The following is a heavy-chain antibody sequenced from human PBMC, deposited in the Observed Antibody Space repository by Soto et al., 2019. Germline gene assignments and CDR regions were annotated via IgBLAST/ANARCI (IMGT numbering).Heavy chain of an antibody. CDR3: ARDQAQAAAGISNYYYGMDV. CDR1: GGTFSRYA. Sequence: GASVKVSCKASGGTFSRYAISWVRQAPGRGLEWMGGIIPIFGTANYAQKFQGRVTITADESTSTAYMELSSLRSEDTAVYYCARDQAQAAAGISNYYYGMDVWGQGTTVTVSS. J-gene: IGHJ6*02. V-gene: IGHV1-69*13. CDR2: IIPIFGTA. D-gene: IGHD6-13*01.